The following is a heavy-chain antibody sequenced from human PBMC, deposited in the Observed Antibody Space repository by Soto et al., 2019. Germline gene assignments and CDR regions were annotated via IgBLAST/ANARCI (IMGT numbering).Heavy chain of an antibody. J-gene: IGHJ4*02. D-gene: IGHD3-3*01. Sequence: PGGSLRLSCAASGFTFSSYAMSWVRQAPGKGLEWVSAISGSGGSTYYADSVKGRFTISRDNSKNTLYLQMNSLRAEDTAVYYCAKDVVRAYYDFWSGYPDYWGQGTLVTVSS. CDR3: AKDVVRAYYDFWSGYPDY. CDR2: ISGSGGST. V-gene: IGHV3-23*01. CDR1: GFTFSSYA.